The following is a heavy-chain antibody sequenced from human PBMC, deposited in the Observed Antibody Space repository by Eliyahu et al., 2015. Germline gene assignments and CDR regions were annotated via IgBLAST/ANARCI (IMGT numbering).Heavy chain of an antibody. CDR3: AKATAGSCFSAAGY. V-gene: IGHV3-23*01. Sequence: VQLLESGGDLVQPGGSLRLSCAASGFSFSXYAMNWVRQVPGQGLEWVSGICGSDSNTYYAGSVKGRFTISRDNSKNTLSLQMSSLRVEDTAIYYCAKATAGSCFSAAGYWGQGTLVTVSS. D-gene: IGHD2-15*01. J-gene: IGHJ4*02. CDR2: ICGSDSNT. CDR1: GFSFSXYA.